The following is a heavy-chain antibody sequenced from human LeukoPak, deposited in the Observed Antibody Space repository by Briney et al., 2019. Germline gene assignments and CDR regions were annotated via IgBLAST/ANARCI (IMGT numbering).Heavy chain of an antibody. CDR1: GFTFSINA. V-gene: IGHV3-30-3*01. CDR3: ASLYCDGYCNNGFDY. Sequence: GRSLRLSCEGSGFTFSINAMHWVRQAPGKGLEWLAVISYDGTKQYFADSVKGRFTISRGNVKNSLYLEMNSLRADDTAVYYCASLYCDGYCNNGFDYWGQGTLVTVSS. CDR2: ISYDGTKQ. J-gene: IGHJ4*02. D-gene: IGHD2-21*01.